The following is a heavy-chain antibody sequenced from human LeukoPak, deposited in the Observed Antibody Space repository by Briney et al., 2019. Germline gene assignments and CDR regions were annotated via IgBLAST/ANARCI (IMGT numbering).Heavy chain of an antibody. CDR2: ISYDGSNK. D-gene: IGHD6-13*01. CDR1: GFTFRGYE. J-gene: IGHJ4*02. CDR3: AKDRNQGIRAAAFDY. Sequence: GRSLRLSCVASGFTFRGYEMNWVRQAPGKGLEWVAVISYDGSNKYYADSVKGRFTISRDNSKDTLYLQMNSLRAEDTAVYYCAKDRNQGIRAAAFDYWGQGTLVTVSS. V-gene: IGHV3-30*18.